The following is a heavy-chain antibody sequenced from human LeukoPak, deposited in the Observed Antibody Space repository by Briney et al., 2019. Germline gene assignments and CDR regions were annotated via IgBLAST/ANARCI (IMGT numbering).Heavy chain of an antibody. V-gene: IGHV1-24*01. CDR2: FDPEDGET. J-gene: IGHJ4*02. Sequence: ASVKVSCKVSGYTLTELSMHWVRQAPGKGLEWMGGFDPEDGETIYAQKFQGRVTMTEDTSTDTAYMELSSLRSEDTAVYYCATVEIATFFIVYWGQGTLVTVSS. CDR3: ATVEIATFFIVY. D-gene: IGHD2-21*01. CDR1: GYTLTELS.